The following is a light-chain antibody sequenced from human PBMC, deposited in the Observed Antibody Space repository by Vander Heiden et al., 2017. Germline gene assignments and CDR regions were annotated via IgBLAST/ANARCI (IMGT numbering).Light chain of an antibody. Sequence: NFLLPQPHSASSPPGKTVTISCTRSSGSIGGNYEQRYHQRPASSAPNVLYDDNRRPPGGPARFSGATDSASTSALPITGGLKDEEEDDYCQPYYSSRSPHVVFGGGTKLTVL. V-gene: IGLV6-57*01. CDR2: DDN. CDR3: QPYYSSRSPHVV. J-gene: IGLJ2*01. CDR1: SGSIGGNY.